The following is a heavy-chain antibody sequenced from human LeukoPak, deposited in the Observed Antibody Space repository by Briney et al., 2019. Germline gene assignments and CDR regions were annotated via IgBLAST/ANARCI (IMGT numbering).Heavy chain of an antibody. CDR3: ARDTRVTGTFDY. D-gene: IGHD1-1*01. J-gene: IGHJ4*02. CDR2: INPNSGGT. CDR1: GYTFTGYY. Sequence: ASVKVSCKASGYTFTGYYMHWVRQAPGQGLEWMGWINPNSGGTNYAQKFQGRVTMTRDTSTSTAYMELSRLRSDDTAVYYCARDTRVTGTFDYWGQGTLVTVSS. V-gene: IGHV1-2*02.